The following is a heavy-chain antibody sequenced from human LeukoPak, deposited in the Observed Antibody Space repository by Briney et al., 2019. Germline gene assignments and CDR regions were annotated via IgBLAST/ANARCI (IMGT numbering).Heavy chain of an antibody. V-gene: IGHV3-23*01. CDR2: ISGSGGST. CDR3: AKDESGSYWVGAFDI. J-gene: IGHJ3*02. D-gene: IGHD1-26*01. CDR1: GFTFSSYA. Sequence: GGSLRLSCAASGFTFSSYAVSWVRQAPGKGLEWVSAISGSGGSTYYADSVKGRFTISRDNSKNTLYLQMNSLRAEDTAVYYCAKDESGSYWVGAFDIWGQGTMVTVSS.